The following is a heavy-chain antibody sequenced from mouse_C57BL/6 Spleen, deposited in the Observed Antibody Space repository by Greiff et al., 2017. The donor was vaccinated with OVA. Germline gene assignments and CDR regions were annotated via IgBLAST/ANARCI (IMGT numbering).Heavy chain of an antibody. CDR3: ARYDYDDGYFDY. D-gene: IGHD2-4*01. CDR2: IYPGDGDT. J-gene: IGHJ2*01. V-gene: IGHV1-82*01. CDR1: GYAFSSSW. Sequence: VMLVESGPELVKPGASVKISCKASGYAFSSSWMNWVKQRPGKGLEWIGRIYPGDGDTNYNGKFKGKATLTADKSSSTAYMQLSSLTSEDSAVYCCARYDYDDGYFDYWGQGTTLTVSS.